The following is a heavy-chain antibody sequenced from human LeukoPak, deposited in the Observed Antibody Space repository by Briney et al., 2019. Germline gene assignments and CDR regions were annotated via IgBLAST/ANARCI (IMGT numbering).Heavy chain of an antibody. V-gene: IGHV3-33*06. CDR2: IWQDGSSQ. J-gene: IGHJ5*02. Sequence: PGGSLRLSCAASGFSFSSYGIYWVRQAPGKGLEWVAVIWQDGSSQYYPDSVKGRFTISRDNSKNTLYVQMNSLRVEDTAVYYCAKDARTYGGNSRFDPWGQGTLVTVSS. CDR1: GFSFSSYG. CDR3: AKDARTYGGNSRFDP. D-gene: IGHD4-23*01.